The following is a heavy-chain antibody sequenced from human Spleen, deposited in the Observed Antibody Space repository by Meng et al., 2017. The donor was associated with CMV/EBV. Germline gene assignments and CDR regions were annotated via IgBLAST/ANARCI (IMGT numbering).Heavy chain of an antibody. J-gene: IGHJ3*01. Sequence: GGSLRLSCAASGFTFNIYALHWVRQAPGKGLEWVSGISWNGASIVYADSVKGRFSISRDNARNSLYLQMNSLRVEDTAFYYCASQLGTYKFDAFDLWGQGTVVTVSS. V-gene: IGHV3-9*01. D-gene: IGHD7-27*01. CDR2: ISWNGASI. CDR1: GFTFNIYA. CDR3: ASQLGTYKFDAFDL.